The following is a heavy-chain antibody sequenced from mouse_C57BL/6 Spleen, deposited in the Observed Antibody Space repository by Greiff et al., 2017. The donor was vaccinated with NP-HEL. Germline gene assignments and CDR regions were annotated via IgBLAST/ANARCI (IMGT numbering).Heavy chain of an antibody. V-gene: IGHV5-9-1*02. CDR1: GFTFSSYA. J-gene: IGHJ4*01. D-gene: IGHD2-10*02. Sequence: EVQLVESGEGLVKPGGSLKLSCAASGFTFSSYAMSWVRQTPEKRLEWVAYISSGGDYIYYADTVKGRFTISRDNARNTLYLQMSSLKSEDTAMYYCTRDAGYGNFRAMDYWGQGTSVTVSS. CDR2: ISSGGDYI. CDR3: TRDAGYGNFRAMDY.